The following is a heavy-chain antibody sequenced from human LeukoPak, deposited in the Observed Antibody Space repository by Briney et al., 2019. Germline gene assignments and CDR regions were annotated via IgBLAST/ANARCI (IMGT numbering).Heavy chain of an antibody. CDR3: ARGLRYDILTGYGSQNPYYFDY. CDR1: GFTVSSNY. Sequence: GGSLRLSCAASGFTVSSNYMSWVRPAPGKGLEWVSVIYSGGSTYYADSVKGRFTISRDNSKNTLYLQMNSLRAEDTAVYYCARGLRYDILTGYGSQNPYYFDYWGQGTLVTVSS. V-gene: IGHV3-53*01. J-gene: IGHJ4*02. D-gene: IGHD3-9*01. CDR2: IYSGGST.